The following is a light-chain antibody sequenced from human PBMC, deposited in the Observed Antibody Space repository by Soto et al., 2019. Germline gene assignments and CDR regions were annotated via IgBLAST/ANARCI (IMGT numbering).Light chain of an antibody. CDR1: QSLLHSNGYDS. CDR3: MQARQSPPT. Sequence: EIVMTQSPLSLPVTPGEPASISCRSSQSLLHSNGYDSLDWYLQKPGQSPQLLIYLGSNRASGVPARFSGRGSGTDFTLKISRVEADDVGVYYCMQARQSPPTFGQGTKVEIK. J-gene: IGKJ1*01. V-gene: IGKV2-28*01. CDR2: LGS.